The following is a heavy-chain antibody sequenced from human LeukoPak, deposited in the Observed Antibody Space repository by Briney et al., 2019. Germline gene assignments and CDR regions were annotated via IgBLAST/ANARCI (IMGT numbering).Heavy chain of an antibody. V-gene: IGHV4-59*01. CDR2: IYYSGST. CDR1: GGSISSYY. D-gene: IGHD2-15*01. CDR3: ARAGCSGGSCYFFDY. J-gene: IGHJ4*02. Sequence: SETLSLTCTVSGGSISSYYCRWVRQPPGKGLEWIVYIYYSGSTNCNPSIKSRVTISVDTSKNQFSLKLSSVTAADTAVYYCARAGCSGGSCYFFDYWGQGTLVTVSS.